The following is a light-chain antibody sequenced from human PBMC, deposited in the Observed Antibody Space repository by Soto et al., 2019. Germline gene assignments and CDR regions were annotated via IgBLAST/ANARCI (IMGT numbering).Light chain of an antibody. V-gene: IGKV3-15*01. CDR1: QSVSYN. CDR3: QQYNNWPRT. J-gene: IGKJ1*01. Sequence: EIVMTQSPATLSVSPGERVTLSCRASQSVSYNLAWYQQKPDQAPRLLIYGPSTRATGIPAWFSGSGSGTEFTLTISSLQSEDFALYYCQQYNNWPRTFGQGTKVEIK. CDR2: GPS.